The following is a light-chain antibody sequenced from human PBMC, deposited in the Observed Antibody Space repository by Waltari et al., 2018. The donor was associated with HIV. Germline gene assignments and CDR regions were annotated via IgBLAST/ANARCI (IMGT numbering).Light chain of an antibody. CDR1: SGDVVAYKY. V-gene: IGLV2-11*01. CDR2: DVA. CDR3: CSYAGSYTVL. J-gene: IGLJ2*01. Sequence: QSALTQPRSVSGSPGQSVTISCTGTSGDVVAYKYVSWYQTRPDKAPKRMVYDVANRPSGVPDRFSGSKSGNTASLTISGLQADDEAEYYCCSYAGSYTVLFGGGTKLTVL.